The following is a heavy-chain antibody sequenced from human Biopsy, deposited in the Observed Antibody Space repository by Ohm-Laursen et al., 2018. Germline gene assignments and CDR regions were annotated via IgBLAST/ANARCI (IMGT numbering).Heavy chain of an antibody. D-gene: IGHD2-15*01. J-gene: IGHJ4*02. CDR2: INQSGRT. CDR3: GNEVHGRDY. Sequence: SETLSLTCAVYGESFNDYYWSWIRQPPGQGLEWIGQINQSGRTNYNPSLKSRVNISADKSKNQFSLKLSTVTSADTAVYFCGNEVHGRDYWGLGALVTVSS. V-gene: IGHV4-34*01. CDR1: GESFNDYY.